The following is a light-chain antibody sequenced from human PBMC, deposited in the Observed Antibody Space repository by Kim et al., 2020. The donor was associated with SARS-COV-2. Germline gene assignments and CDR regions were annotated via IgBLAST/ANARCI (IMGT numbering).Light chain of an antibody. CDR1: SSNIGAGYD. CDR2: GNS. Sequence: QSVLTQPPSVSGAPGQRVTISCTRSSSNIGAGYDVHWYQQLPGTAPKLLIYGNSNRPSGVPDRLSGSKSGTSASLAITGLQAGDEADYYCQSYDSSLSGWVFGGGTQLTVL. J-gene: IGLJ3*02. V-gene: IGLV1-40*01. CDR3: QSYDSSLSGWV.